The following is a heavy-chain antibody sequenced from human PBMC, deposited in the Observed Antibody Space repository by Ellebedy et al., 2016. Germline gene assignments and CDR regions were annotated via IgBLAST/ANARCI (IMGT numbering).Heavy chain of an antibody. V-gene: IGHV3-7*03. J-gene: IGHJ4*02. Sequence: GESLKISCAASGSTFSSYWMSWVRQAPGKGLEWVASVKDDGSEKYYVDSVKGRLTISRDKAKNSLFVQMNSLRAEDTAVYYCARGRATVDYWGQGTLVTVSS. D-gene: IGHD1-26*01. CDR1: GSTFSSYW. CDR2: VKDDGSEK. CDR3: ARGRATVDY.